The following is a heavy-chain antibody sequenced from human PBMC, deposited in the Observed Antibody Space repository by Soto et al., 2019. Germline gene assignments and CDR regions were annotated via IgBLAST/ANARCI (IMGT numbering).Heavy chain of an antibody. CDR2: ISSNGGTT. J-gene: IGHJ4*02. D-gene: IGHD1-7*01. CDR3: VRRVSGNYDY. Sequence: EVQLAESGGGMVQPGGSLRLSCVASGFTFSSYDMHWVRQAPGKGLEYVSSISSNGGTTYYGNSVKGRFTISRDNSKNTLYLQMGSLRAQYMAVYYCVRRVSGNYDYRGQGTLVTVSS. CDR1: GFTFSSYD. V-gene: IGHV3-64*01.